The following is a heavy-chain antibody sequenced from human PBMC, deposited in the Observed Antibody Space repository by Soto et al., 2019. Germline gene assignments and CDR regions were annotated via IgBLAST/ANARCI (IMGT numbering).Heavy chain of an antibody. CDR3: ARFTGDGENWFDP. CDR1: GGSISSGGYY. D-gene: IGHD4-17*01. V-gene: IGHV4-30-4*08. CDR2: IYYSGST. Sequence: SETLSLTCTVSGGSISSGGYYWSWIRQHPGKGLEWIGYIYYSGSTYYNPSLKSRVAISVDTSKNQFSLKFNSVTAADTAVYYCARFTGDGENWFDPWGQGTLVTVSS. J-gene: IGHJ5*01.